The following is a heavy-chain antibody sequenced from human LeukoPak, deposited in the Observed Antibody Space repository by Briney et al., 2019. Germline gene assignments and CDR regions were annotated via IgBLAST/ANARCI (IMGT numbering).Heavy chain of an antibody. V-gene: IGHV3-21*01. CDR1: RFSFRSYN. J-gene: IGHJ3*02. CDR2: ISSSGTYI. CDR3: ARAWVTRRDAFDI. D-gene: IGHD4-23*01. Sequence: GGSLRLTCAASRFSFRSYNMNWVRQAPGKGLEWVSSISSSGTYIYYADSVQGRFTISRDNAKNSLYLQMNSLRAEDTAVYYCARAWVTRRDAFDIWGQGTMVTVSS.